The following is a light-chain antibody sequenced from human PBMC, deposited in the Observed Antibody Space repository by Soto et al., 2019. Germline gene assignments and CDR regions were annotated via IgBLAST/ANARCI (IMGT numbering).Light chain of an antibody. CDR2: AAT. V-gene: IGKV1-39*01. J-gene: IGKJ2*01. Sequence: DIQMTQSPSSLSASLGDRVTITCRASQSINNYLNWYQQEEGNAPKLLIYAATSLQSGVPSRFSGSGSGTEFTLTISSLQPGDFATYYCQQSYNSPYTFGLGTKLEIK. CDR1: QSINNY. CDR3: QQSYNSPYT.